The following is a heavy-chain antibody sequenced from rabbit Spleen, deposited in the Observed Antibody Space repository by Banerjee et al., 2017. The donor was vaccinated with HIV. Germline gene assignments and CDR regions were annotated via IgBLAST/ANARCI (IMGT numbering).Heavy chain of an antibody. CDR2: IGAGSGGT. CDR1: GFSISDYY. D-gene: IGHD7-1*01. J-gene: IGHJ2*01. V-gene: IGHV1S69*01. Sequence: QSMEESGGRLVTPGTPLTLTCRVSGFSISDYYLSWVRQAPGKGLQWIGFIGAGSGGTIYASWAKGRFTISKTSTAVDLQITSPTTQDTATYFCARGLWDGYAGYGDVTDAFDHWGPGTLVTVS. CDR3: ARGLWDGYAGYGDVTDAFDH.